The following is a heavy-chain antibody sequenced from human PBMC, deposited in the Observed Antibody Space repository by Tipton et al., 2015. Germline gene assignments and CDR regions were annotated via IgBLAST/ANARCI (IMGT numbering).Heavy chain of an antibody. Sequence: VQLVQSGAEVKKPGDSLKISCETSGYTFPNYWIAWVRQMPGKGLEWMGIIYPTDSDTRYSPSFQGHVTIAADRSTSTAYLQWSSLKASDSAMYYCARRGEPRNYFDNSGYGFDIWGQGTMVTVSS. CDR2: IYPTDSDT. CDR3: ARRGEPRNYFDNSGYGFDI. D-gene: IGHD3-22*01. J-gene: IGHJ3*02. CDR1: GYTFPNYW. V-gene: IGHV5-51*01.